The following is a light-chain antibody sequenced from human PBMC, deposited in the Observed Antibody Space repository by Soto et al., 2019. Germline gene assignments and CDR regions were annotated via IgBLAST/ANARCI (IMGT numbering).Light chain of an antibody. J-gene: IGKJ4*01. Sequence: DIQITQSPYSLSTSVLERFTITCRTSQSVSTYLNWDQQRPGKAPKLLIYGASSLQSGVSSRFSGSGCGTHFTLTISSLQPEDFATYYCQEGSTLLTFGGGTRWIS. CDR1: QSVSTY. CDR2: GAS. V-gene: IGKV1-39*01. CDR3: QEGSTLLT.